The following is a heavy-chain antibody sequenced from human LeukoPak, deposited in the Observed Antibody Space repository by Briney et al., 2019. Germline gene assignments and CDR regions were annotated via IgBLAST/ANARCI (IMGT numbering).Heavy chain of an antibody. CDR3: ARDWAGGPHDY. J-gene: IGHJ4*02. D-gene: IGHD3-10*01. CDR1: GFTFSDYY. Sequence: GGSLRLSCAASGFTFSDYYMSWVRQAPGKGLEWVSYISSSGNNIYYADSVKGRFTISRDNAKNSLFLQMNSLRAEDTAVYYCARDWAGGPHDYWGQGTLVTVSS. CDR2: ISSSGNNI. V-gene: IGHV3-11*04.